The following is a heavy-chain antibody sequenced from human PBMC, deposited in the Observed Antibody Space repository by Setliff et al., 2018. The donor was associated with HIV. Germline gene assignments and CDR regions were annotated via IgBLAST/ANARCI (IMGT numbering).Heavy chain of an antibody. Sequence: SETLSLTCTVSGGSISSYCWNWIRQSPGRELEWIGFIFSSGSTKYNPSLQSRVTMSIDTSKNQFSLKLTSVTAADTAVYYCARRIDNSGSFPDKNWFDTWGQGSLVTVSS. J-gene: IGHJ5*02. D-gene: IGHD3-10*01. CDR3: ARRIDNSGSFPDKNWFDT. CDR2: IFSSGST. CDR1: GGSISSYC. V-gene: IGHV4-4*09.